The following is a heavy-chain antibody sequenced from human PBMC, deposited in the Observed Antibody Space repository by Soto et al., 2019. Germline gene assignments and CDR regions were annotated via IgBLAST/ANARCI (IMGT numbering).Heavy chain of an antibody. D-gene: IGHD6-13*01. Sequence: ETLSLTCAVYGGSFSGYYWSWIRQPPGKGLEWIGEINHSGSTNYNPSLKSRVTISVDTSKNQFSLKLSSVTAADTAVYYCARGRAAGKGRYYYYYYGMDVWGKGTTVP. J-gene: IGHJ6*04. CDR2: INHSGST. CDR3: ARGRAAGKGRYYYYYYGMDV. V-gene: IGHV4-34*01. CDR1: GGSFSGYY.